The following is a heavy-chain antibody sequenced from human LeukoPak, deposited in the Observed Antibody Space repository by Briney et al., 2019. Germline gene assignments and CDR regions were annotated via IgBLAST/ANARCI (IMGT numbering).Heavy chain of an antibody. CDR3: AKDQGNDYGDQLHY. V-gene: IGHV3-23*01. CDR1: GFSFNSFA. Sequence: PGGSLRLSCAASGFSFNSFAMSWVRQAPGEGLEWVSAISGSGDKTYYADSVKGRFTISRDSSKNTLFLQMNSLRAEDTALYYCAKDQGNDYGDQLHYWGQGTLVTVSS. J-gene: IGHJ4*02. CDR2: ISGSGDKT. D-gene: IGHD4-17*01.